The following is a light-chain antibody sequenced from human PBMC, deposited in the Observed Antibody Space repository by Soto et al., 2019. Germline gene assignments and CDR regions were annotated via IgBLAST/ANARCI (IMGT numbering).Light chain of an antibody. CDR1: QSVSSN. CDR3: QQYNNWPIT. Sequence: IVMTQSPATLSVSPGERATLSCRASQSVSSNLAWYQHKPGQAPRLPISGASTRATGIPARFSGSGSGTEFTLTISSLQSEDFAVYYCQQYNNWPITFGQGTRLEI. J-gene: IGKJ5*01. V-gene: IGKV3-15*01. CDR2: GAS.